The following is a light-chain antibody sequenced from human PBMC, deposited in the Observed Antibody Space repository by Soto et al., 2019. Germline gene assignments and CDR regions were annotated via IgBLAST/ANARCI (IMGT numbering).Light chain of an antibody. CDR1: RSISGW. Sequence: DIQMTQSPSTLSASVGDRVTITCRASRSISGWLAWYQQKPGKAPKLLIYDASSLESGVPSRFSGSRSGTEFTLTFSSLQPDDFAAYDCQQYKSYSPWAFGPGTKVHIK. V-gene: IGKV1-5*01. CDR2: DAS. CDR3: QQYKSYSPWA. J-gene: IGKJ1*01.